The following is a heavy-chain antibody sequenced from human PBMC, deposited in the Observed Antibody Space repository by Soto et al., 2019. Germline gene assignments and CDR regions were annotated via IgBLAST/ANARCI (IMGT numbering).Heavy chain of an antibody. CDR3: ISGWYYYYGMDV. J-gene: IGHJ6*02. CDR2: INAGNGNT. Sequence: ASVKVSCKASGYTFTSYAMHWVRQAPGQRLEWMGWINAGNGNTKYSQKFQGRVTITGDTSASTAYMELSSLRSEDTAVYYCISGWYYYYGMDVWGQGTTVTVSS. CDR1: GYTFTSYA. V-gene: IGHV1-3*01. D-gene: IGHD6-19*01.